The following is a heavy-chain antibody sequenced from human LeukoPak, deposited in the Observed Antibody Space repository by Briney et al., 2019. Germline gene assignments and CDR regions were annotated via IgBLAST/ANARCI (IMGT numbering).Heavy chain of an antibody. CDR2: IWYDGSHK. CDR3: ARGVVRGPRGGYYFDY. J-gene: IGHJ4*02. D-gene: IGHD3-10*01. V-gene: IGHV3-33*01. Sequence: GGSLRLSCAASGFTFNSYGMHLVRQAPGKGLEWVSIIWYDGSHKYYVDSVKGRFTISRDNSKNTLYLQMNSLRAEDTAVYYCARGVVRGPRGGYYFDYWGQGTLVTVSS. CDR1: GFTFNSYG.